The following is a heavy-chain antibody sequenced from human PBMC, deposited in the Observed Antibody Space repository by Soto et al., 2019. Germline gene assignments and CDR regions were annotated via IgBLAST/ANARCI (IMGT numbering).Heavy chain of an antibody. CDR1: GGSISSGGYY. CDR3: ARVRDYDFWSGYSPTGYYFDY. Sequence: PSETLSLTCTVSGGSISSGGYYWSWIRQHPGKGLEWIGYIYYSGSTYYNPSLKSRVTISVDTSKNQFSLKLSSVTAADTAVYYCARVRDYDFWSGYSPTGYYFDYWGQGTLVTVSS. J-gene: IGHJ4*02. D-gene: IGHD3-3*01. CDR2: IYYSGST. V-gene: IGHV4-31*03.